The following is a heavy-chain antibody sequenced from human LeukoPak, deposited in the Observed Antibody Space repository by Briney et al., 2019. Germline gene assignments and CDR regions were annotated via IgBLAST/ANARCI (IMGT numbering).Heavy chain of an antibody. Sequence: GASVKVSCKASGGTFNRYAISWVRQAPGKGLEWMGGFDPEDGETIYAQKFQGRVTMTEDTSTDTAYMELSSLRSEDTAVYYCATRAWFGEFYDYWGQGTLVTVSS. V-gene: IGHV1-24*01. J-gene: IGHJ4*02. CDR2: FDPEDGET. CDR3: ATRAWFGEFYDY. D-gene: IGHD3-10*01. CDR1: GGTFNRYA.